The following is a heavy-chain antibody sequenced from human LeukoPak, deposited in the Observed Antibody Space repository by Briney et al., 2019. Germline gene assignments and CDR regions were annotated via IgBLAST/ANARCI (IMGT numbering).Heavy chain of an antibody. CDR2: IYYSGST. CDR1: GGSISSYY. Sequence: SETLSLTCTVSGGSISSYYWGWIRQPPGKGLEWIGNIYYSGSTNYNPSLKSRVTISVYASNNQFSLKLSSVTAADTAVYHCARSDYYGSGRGSFDVWGQGTTVTVSS. V-gene: IGHV4-59*08. J-gene: IGHJ6*02. CDR3: ARSDYYGSGRGSFDV. D-gene: IGHD3-10*01.